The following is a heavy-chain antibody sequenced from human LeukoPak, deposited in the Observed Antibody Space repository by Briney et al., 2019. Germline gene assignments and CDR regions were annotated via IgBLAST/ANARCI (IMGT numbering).Heavy chain of an antibody. J-gene: IGHJ4*02. D-gene: IGHD2-15*01. Sequence: GGSLRLSCAASGFTFSSYAMSWVRQAPGKGLEWVSAISGSGGSTYYADSVKGRFTISRDNSKNTLYLQMNSLRAEDTAVYYCARDPRQSRRYCSGGSCYEGGYFDYWGQGTLVTVSS. V-gene: IGHV3-23*01. CDR3: ARDPRQSRRYCSGGSCYEGGYFDY. CDR1: GFTFSSYA. CDR2: ISGSGGST.